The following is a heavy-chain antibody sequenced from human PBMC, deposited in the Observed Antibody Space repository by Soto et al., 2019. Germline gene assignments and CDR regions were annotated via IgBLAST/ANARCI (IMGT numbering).Heavy chain of an antibody. CDR2: ISGSGGST. Sequence: GGSLRLSCAASGFTFSSYAMSWVRQAPGKGLEWASAISGSGGSTYYADSVKGRFTISRDNSKNTLYLQMNSLRAEDTAVYYCAKNLYYSNYVIDYWGQGTLVTVSS. D-gene: IGHD4-4*01. J-gene: IGHJ4*02. V-gene: IGHV3-23*01. CDR1: GFTFSSYA. CDR3: AKNLYYSNYVIDY.